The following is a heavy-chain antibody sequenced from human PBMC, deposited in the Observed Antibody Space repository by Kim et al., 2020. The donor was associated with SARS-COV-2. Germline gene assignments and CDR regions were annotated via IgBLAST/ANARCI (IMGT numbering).Heavy chain of an antibody. J-gene: IGHJ6*02. CDR3: ARGYMDV. CDR1: GGSVSSGSYY. CDR2: IYDGGST. V-gene: IGHV4-61*01. D-gene: IGHD2-15*01. Sequence: SETLSLTCTFSGGSVSSGSYYWSWIRQPPGKGLESIGYIYDGGSTNYSPSLKSRFTISVDTSKNQFSLRLSSVTAADTAVYYCARGYMDVWGQGTTVTVSS.